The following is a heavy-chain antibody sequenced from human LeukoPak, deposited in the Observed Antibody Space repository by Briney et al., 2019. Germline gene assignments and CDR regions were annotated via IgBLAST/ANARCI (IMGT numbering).Heavy chain of an antibody. CDR1: GGTFSSYA. CDR2: IIPIFGTA. D-gene: IGHD2-21*02. Sequence: GASVKVSCKASGGTFSSYAISWVRQAPGQGLEWMGGIIPIFGTANYAQKFQGRVTITADESTSTAYMELSSLRSEDTAVYYCARGLGCGGDCSTYYFDYWGQGTLVTVSS. J-gene: IGHJ4*02. CDR3: ARGLGCGGDCSTYYFDY. V-gene: IGHV1-69*13.